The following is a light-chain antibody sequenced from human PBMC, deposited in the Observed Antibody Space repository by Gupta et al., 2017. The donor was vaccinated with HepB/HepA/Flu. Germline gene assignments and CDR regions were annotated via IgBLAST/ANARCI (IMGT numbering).Light chain of an antibody. CDR3: QQDNNWPLT. CDR1: QSVSSN. V-gene: IGKV3-15*01. CDR2: GAS. J-gene: IGKJ4*01. Sequence: EIVMTQSPATVSVSPGERATLSCRASQSVSSNLAWYQQKPGQAPRLLIYGASTRATGLPARFSGSGSGTEFTLTISSLQSEDFAVYYCQQDNNWPLTFGGGTKVEIK.